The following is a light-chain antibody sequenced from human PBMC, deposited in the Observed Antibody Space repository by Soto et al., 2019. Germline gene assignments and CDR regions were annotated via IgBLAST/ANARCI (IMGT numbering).Light chain of an antibody. V-gene: IGLV9-49*01. Sequence: QLVLTQPPSASASLGASVTLTCTLSSGYSNYKVDWYQQRPGKGPRFVMRVGTGGIVGSKGDGIPDRFSVLGSGLNRYLTIKNIQEEDESVYHCGADHGSGSNFFWVFGGGTKLTVL. J-gene: IGLJ3*02. CDR2: VGTGGIVG. CDR3: GADHGSGSNFFWV. CDR1: SGYSNYK.